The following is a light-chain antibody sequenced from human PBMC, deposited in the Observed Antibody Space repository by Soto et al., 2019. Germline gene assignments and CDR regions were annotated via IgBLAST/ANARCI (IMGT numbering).Light chain of an antibody. J-gene: IGLJ3*02. CDR1: SSNIGSNT. CDR2: SDN. CDR3: AAWDDSLNGSNWV. Sequence: QCVLTQPPSAYGTPGQRVTISCSGSSSNIGSNTVNWYQQLPGTAPKLLIYSDNQRPSGVPDRFSGSKSGTSASLAISGLQSEDEADYYCAAWDDSLNGSNWVFGGGTKLTVL. V-gene: IGLV1-44*01.